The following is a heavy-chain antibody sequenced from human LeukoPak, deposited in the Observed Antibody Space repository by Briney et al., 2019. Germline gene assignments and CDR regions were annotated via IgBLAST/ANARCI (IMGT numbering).Heavy chain of an antibody. V-gene: IGHV3-23*01. J-gene: IGHJ4*02. D-gene: IGHD4-17*01. CDR3: AKRHDYGDYYFDY. CDR1: GFTFSSYS. Sequence: SGGSLRLSCAASGFTFSSYSMNWVRQAPGKGLEWVSAISGSGGSTYYADPVKGRFTISRDNSKNTLYLQMNSLRAEDTAVYYCAKRHDYGDYYFDYWGQGTLVTVSS. CDR2: ISGSGGST.